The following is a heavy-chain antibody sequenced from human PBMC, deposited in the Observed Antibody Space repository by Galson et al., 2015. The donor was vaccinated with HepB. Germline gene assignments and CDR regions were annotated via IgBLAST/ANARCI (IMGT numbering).Heavy chain of an antibody. J-gene: IGHJ4*02. Sequence: SLRLSCAASGFTFSSYGMHWVRQAPGKGLEWVAVIWYDGSNKYYADSVKGRFTISRDNSKNTLYLQMNSLRAEDTAVYYCARDSPPPRGWLDYWAREPWSPSPQ. CDR2: IWYDGSNK. CDR3: ARDSPPPRGWLDY. D-gene: IGHD1-26*01. CDR1: GFTFSSYG. V-gene: IGHV3-33*01.